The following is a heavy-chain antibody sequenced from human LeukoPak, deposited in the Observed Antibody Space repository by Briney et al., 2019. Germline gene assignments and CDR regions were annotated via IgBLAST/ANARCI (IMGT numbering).Heavy chain of an antibody. CDR1: GGTFSSYA. V-gene: IGHV1-69*13. CDR2: IIPIFGTA. Sequence: ASVKVSCKASGGTFSSYAISWVRQAPGQGLEWMGGIIPIFGTANYAQKFQGRVTITADESTSTAYMELSSLRSEDTAVYYCAREVVATTGDLYYYMDVWGKGTTVTVSS. J-gene: IGHJ6*03. D-gene: IGHD2-15*01. CDR3: AREVVATTGDLYYYMDV.